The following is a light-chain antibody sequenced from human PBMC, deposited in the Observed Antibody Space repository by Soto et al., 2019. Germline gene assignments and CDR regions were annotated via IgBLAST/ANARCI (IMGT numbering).Light chain of an antibody. CDR3: NSYTSTSTYV. Sequence: QSALTQPASVSGSPGQSITISCTGTTSDVGRYNYVSWYQQHPGKAPKLIIYDVSNRPSGVSNRFSGSKSGNTASLTISGLQAEDEPDYYCNSYTSTSTYVFGTGTQLTVL. CDR2: DVS. J-gene: IGLJ1*01. CDR1: TSDVGRYNY. V-gene: IGLV2-14*01.